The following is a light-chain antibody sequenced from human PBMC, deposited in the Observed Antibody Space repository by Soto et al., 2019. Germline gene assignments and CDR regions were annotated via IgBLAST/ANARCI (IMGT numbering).Light chain of an antibody. CDR1: QSVSSY. CDR3: QQRYNWPPVT. J-gene: IGKJ4*01. Sequence: EIVLTQSPATLSLSPGERATLSCRASQSVSSYLAWYQQKPGQAPRLLIYGASSRATGIPDRFSGSGSGTDFTLTISSLEPEDFAVYYCQQRYNWPPVTFGGGTKVDIK. CDR2: GAS. V-gene: IGKV3-11*01.